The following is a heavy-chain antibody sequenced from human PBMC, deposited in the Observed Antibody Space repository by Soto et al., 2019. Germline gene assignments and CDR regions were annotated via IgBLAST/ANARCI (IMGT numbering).Heavy chain of an antibody. CDR2: ISGTGGST. CDR3: AKNWDTTSSSSSH. CDR1: GFTFSTYA. Sequence: PGGSLRLSCAASGFTFSTYAMSWVSQAPGKGLEWVSAISGTGGSTYYADSVKGRLTISRDNSKNTLYLQMNSLRAEDTAVYYCAKNWDTTSSSSSHWGQGTLVTVSS. V-gene: IGHV3-23*01. J-gene: IGHJ4*02. D-gene: IGHD6-6*01.